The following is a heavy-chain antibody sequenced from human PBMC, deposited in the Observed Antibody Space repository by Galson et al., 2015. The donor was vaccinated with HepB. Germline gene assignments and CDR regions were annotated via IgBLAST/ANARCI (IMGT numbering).Heavy chain of an antibody. CDR2: INAGNGNT. D-gene: IGHD6-6*01. J-gene: IGHJ5*02. Sequence: SVKVSCKASGYTFTSYAMHWVRQAPGQRLEWMGWINAGNGNTKYSQKFQGRVTITRDTTASTAYMELSSLRSEDTAVYYCARGDIAARGKLNWFDPWGQGTLVTVSS. CDR1: GYTFTSYA. CDR3: ARGDIAARGKLNWFDP. V-gene: IGHV1-3*01.